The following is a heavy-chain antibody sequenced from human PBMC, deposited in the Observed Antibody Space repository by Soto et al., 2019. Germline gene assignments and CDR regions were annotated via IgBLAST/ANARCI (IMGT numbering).Heavy chain of an antibody. V-gene: IGHV1-8*01. Sequence: QEQLVQSGAEVKKPGASVKVSCKTSGYTFSTYDINWVRQAPGQGLEWMGWMNPNTGNPGYAPKFRGSVDLTKNTSISTAYRELMSLKAVYSAVYFWAGRKERSGPNYFDYWGQGTLVNVSS. CDR3: AGRKERSGPNYFDY. CDR1: GYTFSTYD. D-gene: IGHD6-25*01. CDR2: MNPNTGNP. J-gene: IGHJ4*02.